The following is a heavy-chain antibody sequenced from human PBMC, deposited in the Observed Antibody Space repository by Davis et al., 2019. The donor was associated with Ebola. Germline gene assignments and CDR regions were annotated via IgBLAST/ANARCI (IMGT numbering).Heavy chain of an antibody. J-gene: IGHJ4*02. CDR1: GITFSSYA. CDR2: ISGIGVTT. D-gene: IGHD7-27*01. V-gene: IGHV3-23*01. Sequence: PGGSLRLSCAASGITFSSYAMSWVRQAPGKGLEWVSVISGIGVTTNYADSVQGRFTISRDNSKATMYLQMNSLRGEDTAVYFCAKEENGGLFENWGQGTLVIVSS. CDR3: AKEENGGLFEN.